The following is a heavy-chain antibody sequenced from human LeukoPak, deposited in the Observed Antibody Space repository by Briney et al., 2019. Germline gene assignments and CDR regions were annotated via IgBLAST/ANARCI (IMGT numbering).Heavy chain of an antibody. CDR1: GFTFSSYW. V-gene: IGHV3-7*01. CDR2: INQDGSEK. J-gene: IGHJ4*02. D-gene: IGHD2-15*01. CDR3: ARDLGSGGIVVVVAALDY. Sequence: GGSLRLSCAASGFTFSSYWMSWVRQAPWKGLEWVANINQDGSEKYYVASVKGRFTISRNNAKNSLYLQMNSLRAEDTAVYYCARDLGSGGIVVVVAALDYCGLGTLVTVSS.